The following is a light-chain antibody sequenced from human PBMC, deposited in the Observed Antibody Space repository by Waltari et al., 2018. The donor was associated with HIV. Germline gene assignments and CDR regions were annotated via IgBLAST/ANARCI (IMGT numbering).Light chain of an antibody. V-gene: IGKV2-28*01. CDR2: LGS. J-gene: IGKJ1*01. CDR1: QSLLHSNGYNY. CDR3: MQPLQTPRT. Sequence: DIVMTQSPLFLPVTPGEPASISCRSSQSLLHSNGYNYLDWYLQKPGQSPQLLIFLGSNRASGVPDRCSVSGSETDFTLKISRVEAEDVGVYYCMQPLQTPRTFGQGTKVEIK.